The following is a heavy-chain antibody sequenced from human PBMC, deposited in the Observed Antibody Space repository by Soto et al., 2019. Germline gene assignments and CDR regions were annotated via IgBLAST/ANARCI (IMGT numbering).Heavy chain of an antibody. CDR3: ARDSSSWYLRYWYFDL. J-gene: IGHJ2*01. D-gene: IGHD6-13*01. CDR1: GGTFSSYA. V-gene: IGHV1-69*06. Sequence: QVQLVQSGAEVKKPGSSVKVSCTASGGTFSSYAISWVRQAPGQGLEWMGGIIPIFGTANYAQKFQGRVTITADKSTSTAYMELSSLRSEDTAVYYCARDSSSWYLRYWYFDLWGRGILVTVSS. CDR2: IIPIFGTA.